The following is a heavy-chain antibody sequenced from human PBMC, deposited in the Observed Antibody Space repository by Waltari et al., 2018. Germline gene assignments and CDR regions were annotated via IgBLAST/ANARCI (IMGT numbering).Heavy chain of an antibody. J-gene: IGHJ4*02. CDR3: ARWGYSSSWNHFDY. CDR1: GFTFPSYG. Sequence: QVQLVESGGGVVQPGRSLRLSCAASGFTFPSYGMHWVRQAPGKGLEWVAVIWYDGSNKYYADSVKGRFTISRDNSKNTVYLQLNSLRAEDTAVYYCARWGYSSSWNHFDYWGQGTLVTVSS. V-gene: IGHV3-33*03. CDR2: IWYDGSNK. D-gene: IGHD6-13*01.